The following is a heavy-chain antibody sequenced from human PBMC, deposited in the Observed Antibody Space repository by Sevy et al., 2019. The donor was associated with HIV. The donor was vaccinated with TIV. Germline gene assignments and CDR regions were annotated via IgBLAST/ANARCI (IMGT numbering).Heavy chain of an antibody. J-gene: IGHJ6*02. CDR2: IKKDGSEK. Sequence: GGSLRLSCAASGFTFSRYWMSWVRQAPGKGLEWVANIKKDGSEKYYVDSVKGRFTISRDNAKNSLYLQMNSLRAEDTALYYCARYCSSTNCLWGLDVWGQGTTVTVSS. V-gene: IGHV3-7*03. CDR3: ARYCSSTNCLWGLDV. D-gene: IGHD2-2*01. CDR1: GFTFSRYW.